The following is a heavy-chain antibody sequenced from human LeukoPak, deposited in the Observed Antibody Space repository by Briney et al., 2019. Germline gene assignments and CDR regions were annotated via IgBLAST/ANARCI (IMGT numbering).Heavy chain of an antibody. V-gene: IGHV3-7*01. CDR2: IKQDGSEK. Sequence: GGSLRLSCAASGFTFSSYWMSWVRQAPGKGLEWVANIKQDGSEKYYVDSVKGRFTISRDNAKNSLYLQMNSLRAEDTAVYYCARMERDGYHAWGDFDYWGQGTLVTVSS. J-gene: IGHJ4*02. D-gene: IGHD5-24*01. CDR1: GFTFSSYW. CDR3: ARMERDGYHAWGDFDY.